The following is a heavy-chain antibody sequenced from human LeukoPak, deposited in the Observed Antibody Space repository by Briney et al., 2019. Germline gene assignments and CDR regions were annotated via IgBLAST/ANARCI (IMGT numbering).Heavy chain of an antibody. CDR2: IYYSGST. CDR3: ARGGQSHDFWSGYYNDNWFDP. D-gene: IGHD3-3*01. CDR1: GGSISSYY. V-gene: IGHV4-59*01. Sequence: KPSETLSLTCTVSGGSISSYYWSWIRQPPGKGLEWIGYIYYSGSTNYNPSLKSRVTISVDTSKNQFSLKLSSVTAADTAVYYCARGGQSHDFWSGYYNDNWFDPWGQGTLVTVSS. J-gene: IGHJ5*02.